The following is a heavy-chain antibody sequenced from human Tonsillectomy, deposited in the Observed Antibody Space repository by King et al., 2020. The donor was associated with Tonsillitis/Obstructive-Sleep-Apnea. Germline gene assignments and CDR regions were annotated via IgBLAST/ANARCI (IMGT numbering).Heavy chain of an antibody. CDR2: ISYDGKAK. D-gene: IGHD5-18*01. CDR1: GFTFRNYG. J-gene: IGHJ4*02. V-gene: IGHV3-30*18. CDR3: AKESTPMSAQNFDY. Sequence: VQLVESGGDVVQAGGSLRLSCAASGFTFRNYGMQWVRQAPGKGLEWVAVISYDGKAKIYADSVRGRFTISRDAYKNTLSLQMNSLKVEDTALYYCAKESTPMSAQNFDYWGQGTLVTVYS.